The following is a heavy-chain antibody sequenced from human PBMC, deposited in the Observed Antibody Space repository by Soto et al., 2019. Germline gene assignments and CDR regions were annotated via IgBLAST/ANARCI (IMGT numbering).Heavy chain of an antibody. D-gene: IGHD2-15*01. CDR3: ARGGSGGSLNWFDP. CDR1: GGSISSGGYY. J-gene: IGHJ5*02. V-gene: IGHV4-31*03. CDR2: IYYSGST. Sequence: ASETLSLTCTVSGGSISSGGYYWSWIRQHPGKGLEWIGYIYYSGSTYYNPSLKSRVTISVDTSKNQFSLKLSSVTAADTAVYYCARGGSGGSLNWFDPWGQGTLVTVSS.